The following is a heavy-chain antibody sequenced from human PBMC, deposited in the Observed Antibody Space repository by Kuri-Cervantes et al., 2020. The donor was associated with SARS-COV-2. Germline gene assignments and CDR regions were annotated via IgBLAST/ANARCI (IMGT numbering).Heavy chain of an antibody. Sequence: GGSLRLSCVASGFTFSNAWMSWVRQAPGKGLEWVSYISSSSSTIYYADSVKGRFTISRDNAKNSLYLQMNSLRDEDTAVYYCAKLEDYGLYYFDYWGQGTLVTVSS. CDR2: ISSSSSTI. J-gene: IGHJ4*02. V-gene: IGHV3-48*02. D-gene: IGHD4-17*01. CDR3: AKLEDYGLYYFDY. CDR1: GFTFSNAW.